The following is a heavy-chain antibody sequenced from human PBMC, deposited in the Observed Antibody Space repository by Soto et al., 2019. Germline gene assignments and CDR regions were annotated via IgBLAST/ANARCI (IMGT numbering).Heavy chain of an antibody. J-gene: IGHJ2*01. V-gene: IGHV3-30-3*01. CDR1: GFTFSSYA. D-gene: IGHD4-4*01. CDR3: AREKFSNHAVRYFDL. CDR2: ISYDGSNK. Sequence: GGSLRLSCAASGFTFSSYAMHWVRQAPGKGLEWVAVISYDGSNKYYADSVKGRFTISRDNAKNSLYLQMNSLRDEDTAVYYCAREKFSNHAVRYFDLWGRGTLVTAPQ.